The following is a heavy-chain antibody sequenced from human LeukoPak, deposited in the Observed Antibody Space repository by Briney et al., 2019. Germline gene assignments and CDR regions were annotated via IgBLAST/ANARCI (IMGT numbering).Heavy chain of an antibody. V-gene: IGHV3-49*04. CDR2: IRSKLYGETK. D-gene: IGHD2/OR15-2a*01. J-gene: IGHJ4*02. CDR1: GFTFGEYD. CDR3: SRAGNDDNNDEYPR. Sequence: GGSLRLSCAVSGFTFGEYDMSWVRQAPGKGLEWVGIIRSKLYGETKEYAESVQGKFTMSIDEGKRTAFLQTDNLKTEDTAVYYCSRAGNDDNNDEYPRWGQGTLVTVAS.